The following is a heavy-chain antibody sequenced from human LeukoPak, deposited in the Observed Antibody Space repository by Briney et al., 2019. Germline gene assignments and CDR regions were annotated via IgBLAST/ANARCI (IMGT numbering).Heavy chain of an antibody. Sequence: SETLSHTCAVSGYSISSGYYWGWIRQPPGKGLEWIGSIYHSGSTYYNPSLKSRLTISVDTSKNQFSLKLSSVTAADTAVYYCARHTMVYANWFDPWGQGTLVTVSS. CDR1: GYSISSGYY. CDR3: ARHTMVYANWFDP. V-gene: IGHV4-38-2*01. J-gene: IGHJ5*02. D-gene: IGHD2-8*01. CDR2: IYHSGST.